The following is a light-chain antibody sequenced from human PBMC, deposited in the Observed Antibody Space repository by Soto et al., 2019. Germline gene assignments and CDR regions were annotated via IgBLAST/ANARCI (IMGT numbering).Light chain of an antibody. CDR1: SSDVGGYNY. CDR3: SSYRSGGTFV. CDR2: VVS. Sequence: QSVLTQPASVSGSPGQPIAISCTGTSSDVGGYNYVSWHQQHPGKAPKVLISVVSNRPSGVSNRFSGSKSGNTASLTISGLQAEDEADYYCSSYRSGGTFVFESGTKVTVL. J-gene: IGLJ1*01. V-gene: IGLV2-14*01.